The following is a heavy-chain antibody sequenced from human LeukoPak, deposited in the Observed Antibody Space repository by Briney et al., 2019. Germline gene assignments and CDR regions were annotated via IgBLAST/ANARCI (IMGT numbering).Heavy chain of an antibody. J-gene: IGHJ6*02. CDR1: GGSMSNYY. CDR3: ARDGARLTGTYGMDV. D-gene: IGHD4-17*01. CDR2: IYYSGST. Sequence: SETLSLTCTVSGGSMSNYYWSWIRQPPGKGLEWIGFIYYSGSTNQNPSLRSRATISLDTSKSQFSLRLSSGTAADTAVYYCARDGARLTGTYGMDVWGHGTTVTVSS. V-gene: IGHV4-59*01.